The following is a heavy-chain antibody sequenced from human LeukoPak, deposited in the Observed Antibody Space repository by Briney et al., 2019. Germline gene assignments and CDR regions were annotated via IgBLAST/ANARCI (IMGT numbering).Heavy chain of an antibody. D-gene: IGHD2-15*01. Sequence: GGSLRLSCAASGFTFSSYSMNWVRQAPGKGLEWVSYISSSSSTLYYADSVKGRFTISRDNAKNSLYLQMNSLRAEDTAVYYCARDPGDIVVVVAVPYYYYGMDVWGQGTTVTVSS. J-gene: IGHJ6*02. CDR3: ARDPGDIVVVVAVPYYYYGMDV. CDR2: ISSSSSTL. CDR1: GFTFSSYS. V-gene: IGHV3-48*04.